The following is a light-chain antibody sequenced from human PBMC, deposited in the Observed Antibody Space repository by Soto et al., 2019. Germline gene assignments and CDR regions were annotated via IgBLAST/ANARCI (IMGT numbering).Light chain of an antibody. Sequence: DLQMTQSPSSVSASVGDRVTITCRASQGISSWLAWYQQRPGKAPNLLIYGSSNLQSGVPSRFSGSGSGTDFTLTISSLQPEDFATYYCQQTNSFPFTFGQGTRLDIK. CDR1: QGISSW. V-gene: IGKV1-12*01. CDR2: GSS. CDR3: QQTNSFPFT. J-gene: IGKJ2*01.